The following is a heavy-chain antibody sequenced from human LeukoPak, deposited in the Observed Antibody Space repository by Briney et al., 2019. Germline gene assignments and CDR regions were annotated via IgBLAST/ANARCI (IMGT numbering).Heavy chain of an antibody. V-gene: IGHV4-4*07. CDR2: IYTSGST. Sequence: PSETLSLTCTVSGGSISSYYWSWIRQPAGKGLEWIGRIYTSGSTNCNPSLKSRVTMSVDTSKNQFSLKLSSVTAADTAVYYCARDPDYDFWSHYGMDVWGQGTTVTVSS. J-gene: IGHJ6*02. CDR3: ARDPDYDFWSHYGMDV. D-gene: IGHD3-3*01. CDR1: GGSISSYY.